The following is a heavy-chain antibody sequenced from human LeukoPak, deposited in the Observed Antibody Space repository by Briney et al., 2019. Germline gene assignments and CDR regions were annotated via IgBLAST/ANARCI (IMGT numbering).Heavy chain of an antibody. CDR3: AKDHEPSSSWYVIPLRYFDY. D-gene: IGHD6-13*01. V-gene: IGHV3-23*01. Sequence: GGSLRLSCAASGFTFSSYAMSWVRQAPGKGLEWVSAISGSGGSTYYADPVKGRFTISRDNSKNTLYLQMNSLRAEDTAVYYCAKDHEPSSSWYVIPLRYFDYWGQGTLVTVSS. CDR1: GFTFSSYA. J-gene: IGHJ4*02. CDR2: ISGSGGST.